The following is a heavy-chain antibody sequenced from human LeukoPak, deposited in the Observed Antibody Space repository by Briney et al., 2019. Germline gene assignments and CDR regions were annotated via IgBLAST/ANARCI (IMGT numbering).Heavy chain of an antibody. CDR3: VASQNPEITMIVNY. J-gene: IGHJ4*02. CDR1: GGSISSSSYY. D-gene: IGHD3-22*01. CDR2: IYYSGST. V-gene: IGHV4-39*07. Sequence: PSETLSLTCTVSGGSISSSSYYWGWIRQPPGKGLEWIGSIYYSGSTYYNPSLKSRVTISVDTSKNQFSLKLSSVTAADTAVYYCVASQNPEITMIVNYWGQGTLVTVSS.